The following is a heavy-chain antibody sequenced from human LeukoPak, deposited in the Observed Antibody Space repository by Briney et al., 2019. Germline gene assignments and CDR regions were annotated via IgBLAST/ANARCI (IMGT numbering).Heavy chain of an antibody. J-gene: IGHJ5*02. CDR1: GYTFTSYG. Sequence: ASVKVSCKASGYTFTSYGISWVRQAPGQGLEWMGWISAYNGNTNYAQKLQGRVTMTTDTSTSTAYMGLRSLRSDDTAVYYCAREPVNIVGATFWWFDPWGQGTLVTVSS. D-gene: IGHD1-26*01. V-gene: IGHV1-18*01. CDR3: AREPVNIVGATFWWFDP. CDR2: ISAYNGNT.